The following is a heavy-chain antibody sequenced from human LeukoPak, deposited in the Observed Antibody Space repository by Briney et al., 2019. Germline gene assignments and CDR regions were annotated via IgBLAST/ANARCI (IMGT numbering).Heavy chain of an antibody. CDR3: ARGSLTAIFRSSWYNWFDP. CDR2: MNPNSGNT. V-gene: IGHV1-8*03. Sequence: ASVKVSCKASGYTFTSYDINSGRQATGQRLEWMGWMNPNSGNTGYAQKFQGRVTITGNTSISTAYMELSSLRSEDTAVYYCARGSLTAIFRSSWYNWFDPWGQGTLVTVSS. J-gene: IGHJ5*02. D-gene: IGHD6-13*01. CDR1: GYTFTSYD.